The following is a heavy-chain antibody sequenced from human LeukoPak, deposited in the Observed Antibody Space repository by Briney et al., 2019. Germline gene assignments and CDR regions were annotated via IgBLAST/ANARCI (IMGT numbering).Heavy chain of an antibody. CDR2: MNPNSGNT. CDR3: ARAPVLLWFGELYYFDY. V-gene: IGHV1-8*01. D-gene: IGHD3-10*01. CDR1: GYTFTSYD. J-gene: IGHJ4*02. Sequence: ASVKVSCKTSGYTFTSYDINWVRQATGQGLEWMGWMNPNSGNTGYAQKFQDRVTMTRNTSISTAYMELSSLRSEDTAVYYCARAPVLLWFGELYYFDYWGQGTLVTVSS.